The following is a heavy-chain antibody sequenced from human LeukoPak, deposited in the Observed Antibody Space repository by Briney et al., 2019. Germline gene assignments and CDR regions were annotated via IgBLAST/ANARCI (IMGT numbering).Heavy chain of an antibody. J-gene: IGHJ4*02. CDR2: IYHSGNT. CDR3: ARDAFYCSSTACPKVDY. CDR1: GYFISSGYY. D-gene: IGHD2-2*01. Sequence: SETLSLTCTVSGYFISSGYYWGWIRQPPGKGLEWIGSIYHSGNTYYNPSLKSPVTISVDTTTNPLSLKLSSVTAADTAVYYCARDAFYCSSTACPKVDYWGQGALVTVSS. V-gene: IGHV4-38-2*02.